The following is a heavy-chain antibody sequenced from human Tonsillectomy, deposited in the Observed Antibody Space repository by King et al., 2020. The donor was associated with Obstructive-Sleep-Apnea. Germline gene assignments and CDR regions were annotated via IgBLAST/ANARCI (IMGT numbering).Heavy chain of an antibody. Sequence: QLVQSGAEVKKPGASVKVSCKVSGYTLTELPMHWVRQAPGKGLEWMGGFDPEEGETIYAQKFQGRVTMTEDTSPDTAYMELSSLRSEDTAVYYCATPLPGRDELWFWYYFDYWGPGTLVTVSS. V-gene: IGHV1-24*01. J-gene: IGHJ4*02. D-gene: IGHD3-10*01. CDR1: GYTLTELP. CDR2: FDPEEGET. CDR3: ATPLPGRDELWFWYYFDY.